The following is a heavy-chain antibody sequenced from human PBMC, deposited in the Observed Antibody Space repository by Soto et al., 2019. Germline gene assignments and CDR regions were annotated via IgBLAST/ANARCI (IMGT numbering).Heavy chain of an antibody. D-gene: IGHD3-16*01. CDR3: CVCGHTTLGC. CDR1: GFTFSAYY. Sequence: EVQLVESGGDLVQPGGSLRLSCAASGFTFSAYYMDWVRQAPGKGLECVGRIRSKAERYATEYAASVRSRLTISRDDSKNLLFLQMHSLSTEDTAVYNCCVCGHTTLGCWGRGTLVTVP. J-gene: IGHJ4*02. CDR2: IRSKAERYAT. V-gene: IGHV3-72*01.